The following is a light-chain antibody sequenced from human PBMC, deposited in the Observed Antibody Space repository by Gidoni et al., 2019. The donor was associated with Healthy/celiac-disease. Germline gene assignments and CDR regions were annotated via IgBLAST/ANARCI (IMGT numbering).Light chain of an antibody. J-gene: IGKJ4*01. V-gene: IGKV3-11*01. CDR3: QQRSNWPLT. Sequence: EIVLTQSPATLSLSPGERATLSCRASESVSKYLAWYQQKPGQAPRLLIYDASNRATGTPARCSGSGSGTDFTLTISSLEPEDFAVYYCQQRSNWPLTFXGXTKVEIK. CDR1: ESVSKY. CDR2: DAS.